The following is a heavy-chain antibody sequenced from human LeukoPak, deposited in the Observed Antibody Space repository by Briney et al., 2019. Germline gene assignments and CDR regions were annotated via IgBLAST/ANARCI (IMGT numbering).Heavy chain of an antibody. J-gene: IGHJ4*02. V-gene: IGHV3-21*01. CDR1: GFTFSRYS. CDR2: ISISSSYI. CDR3: ARRGSGYTEPIDY. D-gene: IGHD5-12*01. Sequence: GGSLRLSCAASGFTFSRYSMNWVRQAPGKGLEWVSSISISSSYIYYADSVKGRFTMSRDNAKNSLYLQVNSLRAEDTAVYYCARRGSGYTEPIDYWGQGTLVTVSS.